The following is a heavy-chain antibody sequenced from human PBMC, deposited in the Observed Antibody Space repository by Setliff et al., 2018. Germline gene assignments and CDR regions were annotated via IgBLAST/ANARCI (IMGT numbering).Heavy chain of an antibody. CDR3: ARGQRYCSGGSCYYYMDV. J-gene: IGHJ6*03. V-gene: IGHV4-4*07. CDR2: IYTSGST. Sequence: TLSLTCTVSGGSISSYYWSWIRQPAGKGLEWIGRIYTSGSTNYNPSLKSRVTMSVDTSKNQFSLKLSSVTAADTAVYYCARGQRYCSGGSCYYYMDVWGKGTTVTVSS. CDR1: GGSISSYY. D-gene: IGHD2-15*01.